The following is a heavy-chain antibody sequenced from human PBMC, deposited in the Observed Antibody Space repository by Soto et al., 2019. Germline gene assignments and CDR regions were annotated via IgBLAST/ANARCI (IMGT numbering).Heavy chain of an antibody. J-gene: IGHJ5*02. D-gene: IGHD6-13*01. Sequence: SETLSLTCTVSGGSISSYYWSWIRQPPGKGLEWIGYIYYSGSTNYNPSLKSRVTISVDTSKNQFSLKLSSVTAADTAVYYCARLNGYSSSWSIGGWFDPWGQGTLVTVSS. CDR1: GGSISSYY. V-gene: IGHV4-59*08. CDR2: IYYSGST. CDR3: ARLNGYSSSWSIGGWFDP.